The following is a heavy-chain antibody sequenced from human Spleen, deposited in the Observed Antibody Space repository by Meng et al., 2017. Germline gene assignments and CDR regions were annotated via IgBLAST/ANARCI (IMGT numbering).Heavy chain of an antibody. CDR3: ARDGVLYCTNGVCYDY. CDR2: ISSSSSYI. Sequence: GGSLRLSCAASGFTFSSYSMNWVRQAPGKGLEWVSSISSSSSYIYYADSVKGRFTISRDNAKNSLYLQMNSLRAEDTAVYYCARDGVLYCTNGVCYDYWGQGTLVTVSS. CDR1: GFTFSSYS. V-gene: IGHV3-21*01. J-gene: IGHJ4*02. D-gene: IGHD2-8*01.